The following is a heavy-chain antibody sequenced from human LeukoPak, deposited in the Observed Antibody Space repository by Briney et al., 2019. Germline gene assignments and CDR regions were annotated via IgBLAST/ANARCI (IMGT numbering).Heavy chain of an antibody. CDR2: IYYSGST. Sequence: SETLSLTCTVSGGSISSHYWSRIRQPPGKGLEWIGYIYYSGSTNYNPSLKSRVTISVDTSKNQFSLKLSSVTAADTAVYYCARDSAYYMDVWGKGTTVTVSS. CDR3: ARDSAYYMDV. CDR1: GGSISSHY. V-gene: IGHV4-59*11. J-gene: IGHJ6*03.